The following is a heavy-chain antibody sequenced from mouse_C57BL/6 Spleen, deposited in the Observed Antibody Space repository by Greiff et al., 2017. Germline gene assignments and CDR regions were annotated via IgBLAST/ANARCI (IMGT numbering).Heavy chain of an antibody. V-gene: IGHV5-4*01. Sequence: VQLKESGGGLVKPGGSLKLSCAASGFTFSSYAMSWVRQTPEKRLEWVATISDGGSYTYYPDNVKGRFTISRDNAKNNLYLQMSHLKSEDTAMYYCARSPYDYDRDWFAYWGQGTLVTVSA. J-gene: IGHJ3*01. CDR1: GFTFSSYA. CDR2: ISDGGSYT. D-gene: IGHD2-4*01. CDR3: ARSPYDYDRDWFAY.